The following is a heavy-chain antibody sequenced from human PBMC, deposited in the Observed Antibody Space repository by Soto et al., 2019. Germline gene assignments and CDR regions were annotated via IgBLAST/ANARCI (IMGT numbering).Heavy chain of an antibody. CDR2: IYYGGST. J-gene: IGHJ4*02. CDR3: ARVRRGYDNSGPVDY. Sequence: SETLSLTCAVSGGSISSGDYSWNWIRQPPGKGLEWIGYIYYGGSTYYNPSLQSRVTMSVDRSRNQFSLKLNSVTAADTAVYHCARVRRGYDNSGPVDYWGQGTLVTVSS. CDR1: GGSISSGDYS. D-gene: IGHD3-22*01. V-gene: IGHV4-30-2*01.